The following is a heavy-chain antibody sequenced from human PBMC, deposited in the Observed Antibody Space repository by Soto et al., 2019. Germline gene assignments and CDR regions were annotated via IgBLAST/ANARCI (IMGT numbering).Heavy chain of an antibody. CDR1: GGSISSYY. CDR2: IYYSGST. D-gene: IGHD2-15*01. CDR3: ARTGSTVVTGWYFDL. V-gene: IGHV4-59*01. Sequence: QVQLQESGPGLVKPSETLSLTCTVSGGSISSYYWSWIRQPPGKGLEWIGYIYYSGSTNYNPSLKSLVTISVDTSKNQFSLKLSSVTAADTAVYYCARTGSTVVTGWYFDLWGRGTLVTVSS. J-gene: IGHJ2*01.